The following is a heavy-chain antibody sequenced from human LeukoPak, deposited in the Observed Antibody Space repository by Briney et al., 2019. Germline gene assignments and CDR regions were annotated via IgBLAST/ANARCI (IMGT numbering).Heavy chain of an antibody. Sequence: LSLTCAVSGSSITSGYYWGWIRQPPGKGLEWAGFIRSKAYGGTTEYAASVKGRFTISRDDSKSIAYLQMNSLKTEDTAVYYCTREQYYYDSSGYYYDDYWGQGTLVTVSS. CDR3: TREQYYYDSSGYYYDDY. CDR1: GSSITSGYY. V-gene: IGHV3-49*03. J-gene: IGHJ4*02. CDR2: IRSKAYGGTT. D-gene: IGHD3-22*01.